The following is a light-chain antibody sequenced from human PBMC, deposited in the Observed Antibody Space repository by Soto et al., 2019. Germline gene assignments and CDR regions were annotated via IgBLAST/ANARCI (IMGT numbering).Light chain of an antibody. CDR1: QSISSW. Sequence: DIQMTQSPSTLSASVGDRVTITCRASQSISSWLAWYQQKPGKAPKLRFYKASSLESGVPSRLSGSGSRTAVTLTVSSLEPDDLGTYYCQQYNSYPRMFGQGTKVEIK. CDR2: KAS. CDR3: QQYNSYPRM. V-gene: IGKV1-5*03. J-gene: IGKJ1*01.